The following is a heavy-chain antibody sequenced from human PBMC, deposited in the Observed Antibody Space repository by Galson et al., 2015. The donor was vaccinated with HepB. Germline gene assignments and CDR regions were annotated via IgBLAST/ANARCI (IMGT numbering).Heavy chain of an antibody. J-gene: IGHJ4*02. CDR2: ISYDGSNK. CDR3: AKDPEED. CDR1: GFTFSSYG. Sequence: LRLSCAASGFTFSSYGMHWVRQAPGKGLEWVAVISYDGSNKYYADSVKGRFTISRDNSKNTLYLQMNSLRAEDTAVYYCAKDPEEDWGQGTLVTVSS. V-gene: IGHV3-30*18. D-gene: IGHD1-14*01.